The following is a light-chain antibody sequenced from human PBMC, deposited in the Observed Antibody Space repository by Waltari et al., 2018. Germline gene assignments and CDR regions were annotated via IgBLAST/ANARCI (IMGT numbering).Light chain of an antibody. CDR3: QVWDANTDPGV. CDR2: YDS. CDR1: NIESKS. V-gene: IGLV3-21*04. Sequence: SYVLTQPPSVSVAPGKTASITCGGNNIESKSVHWYQQKPGQAPILVISYDSDRPSGIPERFSGPNSGNTATLTISRVEAGDEADYYCQVWDANTDPGVFGTGTEVTVL. J-gene: IGLJ1*01.